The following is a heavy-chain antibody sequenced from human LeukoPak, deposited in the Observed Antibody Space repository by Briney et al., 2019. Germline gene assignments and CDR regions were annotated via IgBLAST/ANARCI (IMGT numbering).Heavy chain of an antibody. V-gene: IGHV1-69*05. CDR3: ARDPRVGGWYSTNPYYYYGMDV. Sequence: ASVKVSCKASGGTFSSYAISWVRQAPGQGLEWMGGIIPIFGTANYAQKFQGRVTITRDTSASTAYMELSSLRSENTAVYYCARDPRVGGWYSTNPYYYYGMDVWGQGTTVTVSS. CDR1: GGTFSSYA. D-gene: IGHD6-19*01. CDR2: IIPIFGTA. J-gene: IGHJ6*02.